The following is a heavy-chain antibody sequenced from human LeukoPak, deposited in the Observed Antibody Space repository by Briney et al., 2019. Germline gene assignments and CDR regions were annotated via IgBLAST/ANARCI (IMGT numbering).Heavy chain of an antibody. D-gene: IGHD2-15*01. V-gene: IGHV3-74*01. J-gene: IGHJ3*02. CDR1: GFTFSSYW. Sequence: GGSLILSCAASGFTFSSYWMHWVRQAPGKGLVWVSRINSDGSSTSYADSVKGRFTISRDDAKNTLYLQMNSLRAEDTAVYYCARKGYCSGGSCYGDAFDIWGQGTMVTVSS. CDR3: ARKGYCSGGSCYGDAFDI. CDR2: INSDGSST.